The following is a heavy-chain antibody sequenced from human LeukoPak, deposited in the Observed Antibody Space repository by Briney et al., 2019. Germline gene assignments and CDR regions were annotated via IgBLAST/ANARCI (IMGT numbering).Heavy chain of an antibody. CDR3: VRAVAGYFDY. CDR2: ISSSSSYI. D-gene: IGHD6-19*01. Sequence: GGSLRLSCAASGFTFSSYSMNWVRQAPGKGLGWVSSISSSSSYIYYADSVKGRFTISRDNAKNSLYLQMNSLRAEDTAVYYCVRAVAGYFDYWGQGTLVTVSS. CDR1: GFTFSSYS. J-gene: IGHJ4*02. V-gene: IGHV3-21*01.